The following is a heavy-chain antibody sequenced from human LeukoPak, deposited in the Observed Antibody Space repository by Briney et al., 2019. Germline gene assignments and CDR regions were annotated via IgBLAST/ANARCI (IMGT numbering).Heavy chain of an antibody. CDR2: ISYDGSNK. CDR1: GFTISSYA. J-gene: IGHJ4*02. V-gene: IGHV3-30-3*01. Sequence: GGSLRLSCAASGFTISSYAMHWVRQAPGKGLEWVAVISYDGSNKYYADSVKGRFTISRGNSKNTLYLQMNSLRAEDTAVYYCARVRYFDWFPKFDYWGQGTLVTVSS. D-gene: IGHD3-9*01. CDR3: ARVRYFDWFPKFDY.